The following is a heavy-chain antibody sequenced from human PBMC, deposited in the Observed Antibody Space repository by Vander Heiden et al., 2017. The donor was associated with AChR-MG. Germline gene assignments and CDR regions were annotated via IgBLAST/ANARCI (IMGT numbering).Heavy chain of an antibody. J-gene: IGHJ4*02. CDR1: GGSFSGYY. Sequence: QVQLQQWGAGLLKPSETLSLPCAVYGGSFSGYYWSWLRQPPGKGLEWIGEINHSGSTNYKTSLKRRVTISVDTSKNQFSRKLSSVTAAETAVYYCARGRKGARRVVVAAHFDYWGQVTMVTVSS. CDR2: INHSGST. CDR3: ARGRKGARRVVVAAHFDY. V-gene: IGHV4-34*01. D-gene: IGHD3-22*01.